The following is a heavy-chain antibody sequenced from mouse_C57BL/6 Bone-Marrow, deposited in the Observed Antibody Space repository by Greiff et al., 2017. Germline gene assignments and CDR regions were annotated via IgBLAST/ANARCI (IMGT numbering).Heavy chain of an antibody. V-gene: IGHV5-6*01. D-gene: IGHD2-3*01. CDR3: ARLIYDGYYDYFDY. CDR1: GFTFSSYG. Sequence: EVQLKESGGDLVKPGGSLKLSCAASGFTFSSYGMSWVRQTPDKRLEWVATISSGGSYTYYPDSVKGRFTISRDNAKNTLYLQMSSLKSEDTAMYYCARLIYDGYYDYFDYWGQGTTLTVSS. J-gene: IGHJ2*01. CDR2: ISSGGSYT.